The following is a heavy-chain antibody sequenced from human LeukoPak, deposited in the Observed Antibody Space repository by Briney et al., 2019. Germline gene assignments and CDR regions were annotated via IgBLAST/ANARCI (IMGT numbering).Heavy chain of an antibody. CDR1: GFTFSCYA. CDR2: ISGSGGST. CDR3: AKGRVGPKDNWFDP. Sequence: GGSLRLSCAASGFTFSCYAMSWVRQAPGKGLGWVSVISGSGGSTYYADSVKGRFTISRDNSKNTLYLQMNSLRAEDTAVYYCAKGRVGPKDNWFDPWGQGTLVTVSS. J-gene: IGHJ5*02. V-gene: IGHV3-23*01.